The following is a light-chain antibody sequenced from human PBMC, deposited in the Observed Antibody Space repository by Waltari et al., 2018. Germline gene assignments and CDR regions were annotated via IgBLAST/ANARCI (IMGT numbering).Light chain of an antibody. V-gene: IGLV3-10*01. CDR3: YSSDSTGLRV. J-gene: IGLJ1*01. CDR1: ELPRKY. CDR2: EDT. Sequence: YELTQPPSVSVSPGQTARITCSGHELPRKYAYWFQQKSGQAPRLVRYEDTKRPSGIPERFSGSSSGTVATWTISGAQVDDEADYYCYSSDSTGLRVFGGGTTVVVL.